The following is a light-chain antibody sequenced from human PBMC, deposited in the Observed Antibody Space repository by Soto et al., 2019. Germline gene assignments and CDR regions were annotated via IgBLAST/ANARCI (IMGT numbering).Light chain of an antibody. CDR3: QQSYRNSYP. CDR1: QSINLY. CDR2: GAS. V-gene: IGKV1-39*01. Sequence: IQLTQSPSSLSASVGDSVTVTCRASQSINLYLNWYQQKPGKAPTLLIYGASTLQSGVPSRFSGGGSRTECTLTISSLQTEEFATYYCQQSYRNSYPFGQGTKLEI. J-gene: IGKJ2*01.